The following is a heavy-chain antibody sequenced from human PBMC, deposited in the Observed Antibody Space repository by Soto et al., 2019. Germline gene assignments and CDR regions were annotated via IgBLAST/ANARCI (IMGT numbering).Heavy chain of an antibody. CDR3: ARHSVDILTDYYSS. D-gene: IGHD3-9*01. CDR2: IIPIFGTA. J-gene: IGHJ5*02. Sequence: ASVKVSCKASGGTFSSYAISWVRQAPGQGLEWMGGIIPIFGTANYAQKFQGRVTITADESTSTAYMELSSLRSEDTAVYYCARHSVDILTDYYSSWGQGTLVTVSS. V-gene: IGHV1-69*13. CDR1: GGTFSSYA.